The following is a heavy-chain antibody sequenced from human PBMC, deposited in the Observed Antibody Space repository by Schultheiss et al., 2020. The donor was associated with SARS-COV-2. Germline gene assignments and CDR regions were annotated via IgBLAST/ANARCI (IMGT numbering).Heavy chain of an antibody. J-gene: IGHJ4*02. D-gene: IGHD1-7*01. Sequence: SETLSLTCAVYGESFSGYYWSWIRQPPGKGLEWIGEINHRGGTNYNPSLKSLVTISLDTSKNQFSLRLSSVTAADTAVYYCARNSNWNYEFGGQGTLVTVSS. CDR3: ARNSNWNYEF. V-gene: IGHV4-34*01. CDR2: INHRGGT. CDR1: GESFSGYY.